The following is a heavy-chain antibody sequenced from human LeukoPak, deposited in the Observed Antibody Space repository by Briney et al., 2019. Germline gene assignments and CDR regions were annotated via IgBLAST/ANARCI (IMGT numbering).Heavy chain of an antibody. V-gene: IGHV4-39*07. D-gene: IGHD3-3*01. CDR3: ATGYDFWSGYHDY. Sequence: SETLSLTCTVSGGSISTSNYYWGWLRQPPGRGVEGIGNIFYSGSTYYIPSLMSRVTISLDTSKNQFSLKLSSVTAADSAVYYCATGYDFWSGYHDYWGQGTLVTVSS. CDR1: GGSISTSNYY. J-gene: IGHJ4*02. CDR2: IFYSGST.